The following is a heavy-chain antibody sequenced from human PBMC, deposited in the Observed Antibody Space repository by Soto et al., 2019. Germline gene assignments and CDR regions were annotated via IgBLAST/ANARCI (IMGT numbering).Heavy chain of an antibody. CDR3: ARVRALEIAVRPVDY. V-gene: IGHV3-30-3*01. D-gene: IGHD6-13*01. CDR1: GFTFSNYA. J-gene: IGHJ4*02. Sequence: GGSLRLSCAASGFTFSNYAMQWVRQAPGKGLEWAAVISYDGNSKYYADSVKGRFTISRDNSKNMLYLQMNSLRAEDTALYYCARVRALEIAVRPVDYWGQGTLVTVSS. CDR2: ISYDGNSK.